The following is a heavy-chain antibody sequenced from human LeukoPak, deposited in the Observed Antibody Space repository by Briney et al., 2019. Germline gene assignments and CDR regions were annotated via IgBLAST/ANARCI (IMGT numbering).Heavy chain of an antibody. D-gene: IGHD3-3*01. CDR1: GFTCSSYA. CDR3: AKGGLRFLEWFTNWFDP. CDR2: ISGRGGST. Sequence: GGSLRLSCAASGFTCSSYAMHWVRQAPGKGLEWVSAISGRGGSTYYGDSVKGRFTISRDNSKNTLYLQMNSLRAEDAAVYYCAKGGLRFLEWFTNWFDPWGQGTLVTVSS. J-gene: IGHJ5*02. V-gene: IGHV3-23*01.